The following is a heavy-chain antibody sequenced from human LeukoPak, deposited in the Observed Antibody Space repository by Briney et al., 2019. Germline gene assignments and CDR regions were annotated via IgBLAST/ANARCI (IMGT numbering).Heavy chain of an antibody. CDR1: GYSISSGYY. Sequence: SETLSLTCTVSGYSISSGYYWGWIRQPPGKGLEWIGSMYHSGSTYYTPSLKSRVTISVDTSKNQFSLKLSSVTAADTAVYYCACIPKYYYDSSGYYYFDYWGQGTLVTVSS. J-gene: IGHJ4*02. D-gene: IGHD3-22*01. CDR3: ACIPKYYYDSSGYYYFDY. V-gene: IGHV4-38-2*02. CDR2: MYHSGST.